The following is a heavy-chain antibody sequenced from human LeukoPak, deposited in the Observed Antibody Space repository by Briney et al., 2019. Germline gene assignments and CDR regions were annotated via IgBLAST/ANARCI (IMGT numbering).Heavy chain of an antibody. Sequence: PGGSLRLSCAASGFTVSSNYMSWVRQAPGKGLEWVSVIYSGGSTYYADSVKGRFTISRDNSKNTLYLQMNSLRAGDRAVYYCARYGAVAGTAGERWGQGTRVSVSS. CDR1: GFTVSSNY. V-gene: IGHV3-53*01. J-gene: IGHJ4*02. CDR3: ARYGAVAGTAGER. CDR2: IYSGGST. D-gene: IGHD6-19*01.